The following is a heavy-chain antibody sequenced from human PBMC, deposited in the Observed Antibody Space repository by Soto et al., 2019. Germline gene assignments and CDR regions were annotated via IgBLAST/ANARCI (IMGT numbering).Heavy chain of an antibody. Sequence: SETLSLTCTVSGGSISSYYWSWIRQPPGKGLEWIGFIFYSGSTNYNPSLKSRVTISVDTSKNQFSLKLSSVTAADTAVYYCAREEGYSSGFDWGQGTLVTVSS. CDR2: IFYSGST. J-gene: IGHJ4*02. D-gene: IGHD6-19*01. CDR3: AREEGYSSGFD. V-gene: IGHV4-59*01. CDR1: GGSISSYY.